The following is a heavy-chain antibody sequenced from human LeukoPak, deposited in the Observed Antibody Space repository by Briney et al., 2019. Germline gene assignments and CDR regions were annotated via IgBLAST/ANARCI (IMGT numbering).Heavy chain of an antibody. CDR3: ARGNHNYESSGSYFVLDY. CDR2: VDHTGST. CDR1: DDSITMYY. Sequence: SETLSLTCSVSDDSITMYYWTWIRQPPGKGLEWIGYVDHTGSTNFNPSLNGRVSISRDTTNNLFSLRLRSVTAADTAVYFCARGNHNYESSGSYFVLDYWGQGILVTVSS. D-gene: IGHD3-22*01. J-gene: IGHJ4*02. V-gene: IGHV4-59*01.